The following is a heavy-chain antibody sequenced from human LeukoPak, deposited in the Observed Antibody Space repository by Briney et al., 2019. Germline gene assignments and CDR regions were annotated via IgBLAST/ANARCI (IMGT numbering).Heavy chain of an antibody. D-gene: IGHD3-10*01. V-gene: IGHV1-18*01. J-gene: IGHJ2*01. CDR1: GYTFTSYG. CDR3: ARDRGTVDWYFDL. Sequence: ASVKVSCKASGYTFTSYGISWERQAPGQGLEWMGWISAYNGNTNYAQKLQGRVTMTTDTSTSTAYMELRSLRSDDTAVYYCARDRGTVDWYFDLWAVAPWSLSPQ. CDR2: ISAYNGNT.